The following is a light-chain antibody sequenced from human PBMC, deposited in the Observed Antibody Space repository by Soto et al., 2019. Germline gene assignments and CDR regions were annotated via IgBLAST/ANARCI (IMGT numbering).Light chain of an antibody. J-gene: IGKJ2*01. CDR2: GAS. V-gene: IGKV3-20*01. Sequence: EIVLTQSPGTLSLSPGERATLSCRASQSFGRNYLAWYQQKPDQAPRLLIYGASSRATGIPDRFSGSGSGTDFILGIGRLEPEDFAAYYCQQYGRSPYTFGQGTKLEIK. CDR3: QQYGRSPYT. CDR1: QSFGRNY.